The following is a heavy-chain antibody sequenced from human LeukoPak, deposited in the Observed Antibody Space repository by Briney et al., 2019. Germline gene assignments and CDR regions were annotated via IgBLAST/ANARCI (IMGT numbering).Heavy chain of an antibody. V-gene: IGHV4-34*01. Sequence: SETLSLTCAVYGGSFSGYYWSWIRQPPGKGLKWIGEINHSGSTNYNPSLKSRVAISVDTSKNHFSLKLSSETAADTAVYYCARSNRQLAQYDFDSWGQRTLVTVSS. D-gene: IGHD6-13*01. CDR3: ARSNRQLAQYDFDS. J-gene: IGHJ4*02. CDR2: INHSGST. CDR1: GGSFSGYY.